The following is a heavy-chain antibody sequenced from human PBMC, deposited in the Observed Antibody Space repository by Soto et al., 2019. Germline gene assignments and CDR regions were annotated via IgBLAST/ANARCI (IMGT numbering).Heavy chain of an antibody. CDR2: VFHTGTT. CDR3: ARSAGWYAVHS. D-gene: IGHD6-19*01. V-gene: IGHV4-4*02. J-gene: IGHJ4*02. CDR1: GDSVSSPYY. Sequence: QVQLQESGPGLVKPSGTLSLTCAVSGDSVSSPYYWCWVRQPPGKGLEWIGEVFHTGTTSYNPSLRSRVTISMDKSNNQFSLDLRSVPAAATAVYYCARSAGWYAVHSWGPGTLVIVSS.